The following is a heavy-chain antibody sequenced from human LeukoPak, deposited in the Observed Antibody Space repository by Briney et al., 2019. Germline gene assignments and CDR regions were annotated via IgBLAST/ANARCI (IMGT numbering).Heavy chain of an antibody. V-gene: IGHV3-48*03. CDR1: GFTFSSYE. Sequence: WGSLRLSCAASGFTFSSYEMNWVRQAPGKGLEWVSYISSSGSTIYYADSVKGRFTISRDNAKNSLYLQMNSLRAEDTAVYYCARDEYYYGSGSYYPPDVWGKGTTVTVSS. J-gene: IGHJ6*04. D-gene: IGHD3-10*01. CDR2: ISSSGSTI. CDR3: ARDEYYYGSGSYYPPDV.